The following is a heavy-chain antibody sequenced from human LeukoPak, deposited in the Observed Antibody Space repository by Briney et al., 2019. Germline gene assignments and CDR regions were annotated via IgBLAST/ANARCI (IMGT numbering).Heavy chain of an antibody. CDR3: ARGSVRVGMDV. Sequence: GGSLRLSCEASGITFSTSDMHWVRQAPGKGLEWVSVIGTAGDTYYADSVKGRFTISRKNAKNSLYLQMNSLRAGDTAVYYCARGSVRVGMDVWGQGTTVTVSS. J-gene: IGHJ6*02. CDR1: GITFSTSD. D-gene: IGHD6-13*01. CDR2: IGTAGDT. V-gene: IGHV3-13*01.